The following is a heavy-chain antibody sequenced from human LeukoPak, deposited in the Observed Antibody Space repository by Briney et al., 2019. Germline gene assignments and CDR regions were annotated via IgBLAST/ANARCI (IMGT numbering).Heavy chain of an antibody. CDR2: IYYSGST. V-gene: IGHV4-59*08. CDR3: ARMVAATPWGAFDI. CDR1: GGSISSYY. D-gene: IGHD2-15*01. Sequence: SETLSLTCTVSGGSISSYYWSWIQQPPGKGLEWIGYIYYSGSTNYNPSLKSRVTISVDTSKNQFSLKLSSVTAADTAVYYCARMVAATPWGAFDIWGQGTMVTVSS. J-gene: IGHJ3*02.